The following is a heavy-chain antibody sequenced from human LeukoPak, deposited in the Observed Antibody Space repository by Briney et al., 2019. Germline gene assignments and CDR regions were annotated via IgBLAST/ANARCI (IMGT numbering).Heavy chain of an antibody. CDR3: ARWRLRLGSGTSRYSFDY. V-gene: IGHV3-48*04. CDR1: GFTFSSYT. J-gene: IGHJ4*02. D-gene: IGHD3-10*01. Sequence: PGGSLRLSCAASGFTFSSYTMNWVRRAPGKGLEWVAYISSSTPTIYYANSVKGRFTISRDNSKNSLYLQMNSLRAEDTAVYYCARWRLRLGSGTSRYSFDYWGQGALVTVSS. CDR2: ISSSTPTI.